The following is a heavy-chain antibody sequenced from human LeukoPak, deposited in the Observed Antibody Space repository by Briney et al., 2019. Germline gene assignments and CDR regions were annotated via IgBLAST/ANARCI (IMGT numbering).Heavy chain of an antibody. J-gene: IGHJ5*02. CDR1: GFIFSNYG. V-gene: IGHV3-7*01. CDR2: IKQDGSER. CDR3: ARGIDYGWFDP. D-gene: IGHD4-17*01. Sequence: PGGSLRLSCAASGFIFSNYGMSWVRQAPGKGLEWVAHIKQDGSERFYMDSVKGRFTISRDNAKNSLHLQMNSLRAEDTGVFYCARGIDYGWFDPWGQGNLVTVST.